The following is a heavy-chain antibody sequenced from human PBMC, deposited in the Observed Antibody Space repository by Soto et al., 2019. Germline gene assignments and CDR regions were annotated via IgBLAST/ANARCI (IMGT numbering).Heavy chain of an antibody. V-gene: IGHV4-34*01. CDR3: ARGFSGYSSSWYLMDYYYYYGMDV. CDR1: GGSFTGYY. CDR2: INHSGST. J-gene: IGHJ6*02. Sequence: SETLSLTCAVYGGSFTGYYWSWIRQPPGKGLEWIGEINHSGSTNYNPSLKSRVTISVDTSKNQFSLKLSSVTAADTAVYYCARGFSGYSSSWYLMDYYYYYGMDVWGQGTTVTVSS. D-gene: IGHD6-13*01.